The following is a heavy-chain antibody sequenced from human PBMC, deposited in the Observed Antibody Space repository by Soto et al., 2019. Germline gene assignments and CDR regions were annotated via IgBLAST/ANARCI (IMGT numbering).Heavy chain of an antibody. D-gene: IGHD5-18*01. CDR1: GFTFSSYA. CDR2: ISGGGGST. V-gene: IGHV3-23*01. Sequence: PGGSLRLSCAASGFTFSSYAMSWVRQAPGKGLEWVSGISGGGGSTYYADSVKGRFTIPRDNSKNTVYLEMNSLRAEDTAVYYCAKDKTGRLPLMDVWGQGTTVTVSS. CDR3: AKDKTGRLPLMDV. J-gene: IGHJ6*02.